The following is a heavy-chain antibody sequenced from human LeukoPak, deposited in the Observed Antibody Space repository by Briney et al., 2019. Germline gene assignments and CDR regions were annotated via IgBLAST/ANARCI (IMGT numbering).Heavy chain of an antibody. V-gene: IGHV4-59*01. D-gene: IGHD6-6*01. CDR2: IYYGGAT. CDR1: GGSIGTYS. J-gene: IGHJ5*02. Sequence: SETLSLTCTVSGGSIGTYSWRWSRQPGGGGVEWIGFIYYGGATNYNPSLKGRVTISVDTSKNQFSLKRSSVTAADTAVYYCEREPYSISSGIHWFDLWGQGTLVTVSS. CDR3: EREPYSISSGIHWFDL.